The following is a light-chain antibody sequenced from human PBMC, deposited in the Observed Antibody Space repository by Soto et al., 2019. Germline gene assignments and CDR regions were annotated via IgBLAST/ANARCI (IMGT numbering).Light chain of an antibody. CDR2: GAS. CDR1: QSVLYSSNNKNY. V-gene: IGKV4-1*01. Sequence: DIVMTQSRDSLAVSRGERATINCKSSQSVLYSSNNKNYLAWYQQKPGQAPRLLIYGASSRATGIPDRFSGSGSGTDFTLSISRLEPEDFAVYYCQQYDSPWTFGQGTKVDI. CDR3: QQYDSPWT. J-gene: IGKJ1*01.